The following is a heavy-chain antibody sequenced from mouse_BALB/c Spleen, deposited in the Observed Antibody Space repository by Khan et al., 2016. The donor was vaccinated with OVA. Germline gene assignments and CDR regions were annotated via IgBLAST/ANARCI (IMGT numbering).Heavy chain of an antibody. CDR3: ARNRDGGSYWYFDV. CDR1: GFSLSRYS. Sequence: QVQLKESGPGLVAPSQSLSITCTVSGFSLSRYSLHWVRQPPGKGLEWLGIIWAGGSTAYNSALKSRLSITKDNSKSQVFLKMNSLQTDDTAMYYCARNRDGGSYWYFDVWGAGTMVTVSS. V-gene: IGHV2-6-4*01. J-gene: IGHJ1*01. D-gene: IGHD3-3*01. CDR2: IWAGGST.